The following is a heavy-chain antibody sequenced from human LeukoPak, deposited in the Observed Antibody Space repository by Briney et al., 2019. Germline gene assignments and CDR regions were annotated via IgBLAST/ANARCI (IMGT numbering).Heavy chain of an antibody. CDR1: GGSISSGGYS. CDR2: VYHSGST. CDR3: ARNTVTPQSLAIDY. V-gene: IGHV4-30-2*01. J-gene: IGHJ4*02. D-gene: IGHD4-17*01. Sequence: PSQTLSLTCAVSGGSISSGGYSWSWIRQLPGKGLEWIGYVYHSGSTYYNPSLKSRVTISVDRSKNQFSLKLSSVTAADTAVYYCARNTVTPQSLAIDYWGQGTLVTVSS.